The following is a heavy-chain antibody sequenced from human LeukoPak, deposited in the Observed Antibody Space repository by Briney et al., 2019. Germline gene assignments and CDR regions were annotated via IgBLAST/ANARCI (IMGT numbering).Heavy chain of an antibody. Sequence: GGSLRLSCAASGFTVSSNYMSWVRQAPGKGLEWVSVIYSGGSTYYADSVKGRFTIPRDNSKNTLYLQMNSLRAEDTAVYYCARGRITMKNGMDVWGQGTTVTVSS. V-gene: IGHV3-53*01. J-gene: IGHJ6*02. D-gene: IGHD3-22*01. CDR1: GFTVSSNY. CDR2: IYSGGST. CDR3: ARGRITMKNGMDV.